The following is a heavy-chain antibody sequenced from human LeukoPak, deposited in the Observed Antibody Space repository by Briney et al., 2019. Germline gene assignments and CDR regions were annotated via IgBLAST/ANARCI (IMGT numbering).Heavy chain of an antibody. Sequence: GGSLRLSCAASGFTFSSYSMNWVRQAPGKGLEWVSSISSSSSYIYYADSVKGRFTISRDNAKNSLYLQMNSLRAEDTAVYYCASMYSSGSFDAFDIWGQGTMVTVSS. D-gene: IGHD6-19*01. CDR3: ASMYSSGSFDAFDI. J-gene: IGHJ3*02. V-gene: IGHV3-21*04. CDR1: GFTFSSYS. CDR2: ISSSSSYI.